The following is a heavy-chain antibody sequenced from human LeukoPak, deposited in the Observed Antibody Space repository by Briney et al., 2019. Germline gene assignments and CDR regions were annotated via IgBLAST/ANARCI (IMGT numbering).Heavy chain of an antibody. CDR1: GFTVSSNY. J-gene: IGHJ4*02. CDR3: ARVSAGGSYFFY. Sequence: GGSLRLSCAASGFTVSSNYMSWVRQAPGKGLEWVSLIYSGGDTYYADSVKGRFTISRDNSKNTLYLQMNSLRAEDTAVYYCARVSAGGSYFFYWGQGTLVTVSS. V-gene: IGHV3-66*01. CDR2: IYSGGDT. D-gene: IGHD1-26*01.